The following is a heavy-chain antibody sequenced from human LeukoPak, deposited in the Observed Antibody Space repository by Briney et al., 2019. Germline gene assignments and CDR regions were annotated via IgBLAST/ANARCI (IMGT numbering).Heavy chain of an antibody. D-gene: IGHD6-13*01. CDR1: GGSISSSSYY. J-gene: IGHJ4*02. CDR2: IYYSGST. Sequence: PSETLSLTCTVSGGSISSSSYYWGWIRQPPGKGLEWIGSIYYSGSTYYNPSLKSRVTISVDTSKNQFSLKLSSVTAADTAVYYWAKQEYSSSRGGGQNFDYWGQGTLVTVSS. CDR3: AKQEYSSSRGGGQNFDY. V-gene: IGHV4-39*01.